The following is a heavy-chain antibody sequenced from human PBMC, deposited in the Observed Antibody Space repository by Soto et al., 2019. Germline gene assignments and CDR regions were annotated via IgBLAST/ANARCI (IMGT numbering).Heavy chain of an antibody. CDR3: ANSGITIFGVVTLSDY. CDR2: ISGSGGST. V-gene: IGHV3-23*01. J-gene: IGHJ4*02. D-gene: IGHD3-3*01. Sequence: EVQLLESGGGLVQPGGSLRLSCAASGFTFSSYAMSWVRQAPGKGLEWVSAISGSGGSTYYADSVKGRFTISRDNSKNTLYLQMNSLRAEDTAVYYCANSGITIFGVVTLSDYGGQGTLVTVSS. CDR1: GFTFSSYA.